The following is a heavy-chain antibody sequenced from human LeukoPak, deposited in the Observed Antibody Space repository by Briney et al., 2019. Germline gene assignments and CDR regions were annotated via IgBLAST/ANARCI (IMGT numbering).Heavy chain of an antibody. J-gene: IGHJ5*02. CDR1: GFNFRNFE. Sequence: GGSLRLSCAASGFNFRNFEMNWVRQAPGKGLEWLTYITSDNSMTYADSVKGRFSISRDVATGSLFLQMNSLRADDTAVYYCVRGSDCINGACYSYNWFDLWAQAALVTVSS. V-gene: IGHV3-48*03. CDR2: ITSDNSM. CDR3: VRGSDCINGACYSYNWFDL. D-gene: IGHD2-21*02.